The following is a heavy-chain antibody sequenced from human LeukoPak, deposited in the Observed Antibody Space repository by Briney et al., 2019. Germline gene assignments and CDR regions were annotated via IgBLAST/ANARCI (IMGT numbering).Heavy chain of an antibody. V-gene: IGHV4-4*07. J-gene: IGHJ4*02. CDR3: ARDKGSGWYGLDY. CDR1: GGSISSYY. Sequence: SETLSLTCTVSGGSISSYYWNWIRQPAGKGLEWVGRIYTSESTNYNPSLKSRVTMSVDTSKNQFSLKLSSVTAADTAVYYCARDKGSGWYGLDYWGQGTLVTVPS. D-gene: IGHD6-19*01. CDR2: IYTSEST.